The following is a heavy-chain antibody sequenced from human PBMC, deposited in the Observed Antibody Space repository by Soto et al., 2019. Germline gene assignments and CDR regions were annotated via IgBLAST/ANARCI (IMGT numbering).Heavy chain of an antibody. CDR1: GFTFSSYG. CDR2: IWYDGSNK. D-gene: IGHD4-17*01. CDR3: ARDSIGDYGDYDGYFDY. Sequence: GGSLRLSCAASGFTFSSYGMHWVRQAPGKGLEWVAVIWYDGSNKYYADSVKGRFTISRDNSKNTLYLQMNSLRAEDTAVYYCARDSIGDYGDYDGYFDYWGQGTLVTVSS. V-gene: IGHV3-33*01. J-gene: IGHJ4*02.